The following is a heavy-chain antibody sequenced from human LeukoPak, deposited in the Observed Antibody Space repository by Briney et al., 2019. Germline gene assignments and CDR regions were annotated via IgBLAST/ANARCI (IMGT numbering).Heavy chain of an antibody. CDR1: GGSISTYY. Sequence: PETLSLTCTVSGGSISTYYGNWIRQAPGKGLEWIGYIYYSGSTNYNPSLKSRVAMSVDTSRNQFSLKLSSVTAADTAVYYCARAQVDYNNGPGSRGYYSYGMDVWGRGTTVTVSS. V-gene: IGHV4-59*01. CDR2: IYYSGST. CDR3: ARAQVDYNNGPGSRGYYSYGMDV. J-gene: IGHJ6*02. D-gene: IGHD4-11*01.